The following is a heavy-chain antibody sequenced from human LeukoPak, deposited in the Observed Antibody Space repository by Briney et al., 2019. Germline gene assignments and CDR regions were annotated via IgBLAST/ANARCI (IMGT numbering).Heavy chain of an antibody. J-gene: IGHJ4*02. CDR3: AKDLPMYYDFWSGLFDY. CDR1: GFTFSSYG. D-gene: IGHD3-3*01. V-gene: IGHV3-30*02. CDR2: IRYDGSNK. Sequence: GGSLRLSCAASGFTFSSYGMHWVRQAPGKGLEWVAFIRYDGSNKYYADSVKGRFTISRDNSKNTLYLQMNSLRAEDTAVYYCAKDLPMYYDFWSGLFDYWGQGTLVTVTS.